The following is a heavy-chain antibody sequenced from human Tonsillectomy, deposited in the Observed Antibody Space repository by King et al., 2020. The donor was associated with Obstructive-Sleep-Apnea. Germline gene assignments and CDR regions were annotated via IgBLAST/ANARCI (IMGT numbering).Heavy chain of an antibody. D-gene: IGHD2-2*01. Sequence: QLQESGPGLVKPSQTLSLTCTVSGGSIRSGGYYWTWIRQHPEKGLEWIGSIYYSGSSLYNPSLKSRVTISVDTSRNQFSLKVRSVTAADTAVYFCARRNFNCSSPSCQHRGFDYWGQGTLVTVSS. CDR1: GGSIRSGGYY. CDR2: IYYSGSS. CDR3: ARRNFNCSSPSCQHRGFDY. V-gene: IGHV4-31*03. J-gene: IGHJ4*02.